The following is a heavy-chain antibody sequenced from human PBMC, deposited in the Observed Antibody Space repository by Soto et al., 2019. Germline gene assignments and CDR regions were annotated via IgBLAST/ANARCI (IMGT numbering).Heavy chain of an antibody. CDR3: ARHSSVASLRSDY. Sequence: SETLSLTCTVSGGSISSSSYYWGWIRQPPGKGLEWIGSIYYSGSTYYNPSLKSRVTISVDTSKNQFSLKLSSVTAADTAVYYCARHSSVASLRSDYWGQGTLVTVSS. D-gene: IGHD5-12*01. V-gene: IGHV4-39*01. J-gene: IGHJ4*02. CDR2: IYYSGST. CDR1: GGSISSSSYY.